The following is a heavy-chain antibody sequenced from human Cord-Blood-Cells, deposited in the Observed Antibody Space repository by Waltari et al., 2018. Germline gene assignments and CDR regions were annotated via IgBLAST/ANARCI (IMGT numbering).Heavy chain of an antibody. CDR3: ARAGSVAARPRWFDP. J-gene: IGHJ5*02. CDR1: GGSISSGGYY. D-gene: IGHD6-6*01. Sequence: QVQLQESGPGLVKPSQTLSLTCTVSGGSISSGGYYWSWIRQHPGKGLEWIGYIYYSGSTYDNPSLRRRVTISVDTSKNQFSLKLSSVTAADTAVYYCARAGSVAARPRWFDPWGQGTLVTVSS. CDR2: IYYSGST. V-gene: IGHV4-31*03.